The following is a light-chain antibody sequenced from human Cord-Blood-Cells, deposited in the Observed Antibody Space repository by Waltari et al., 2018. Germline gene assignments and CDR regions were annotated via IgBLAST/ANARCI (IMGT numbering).Light chain of an antibody. V-gene: IGKV2-28*01. CDR3: MQALQTPLT. CDR1: QSLLHSNGYNY. J-gene: IGKJ4*01. CDR2: SGS. Sequence: DIVMTQSPLSLPVTPGETASISCRSSQSLLHSNGYNYLDWYLQKPGQSPQLLIYSGSNRASGVPDRFSGSGSGTDFTLKISRVEAEDVGVYYCMQALQTPLTFGGGTKVEIK.